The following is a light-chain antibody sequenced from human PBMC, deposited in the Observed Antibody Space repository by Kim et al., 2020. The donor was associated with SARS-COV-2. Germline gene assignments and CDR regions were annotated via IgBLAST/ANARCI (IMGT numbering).Light chain of an antibody. CDR2: DVS. CDR1: SRDVGGYNY. Sequence: PGQSITISCTGTSRDVGGYNYVSWYQQHPGKAPKLMIYDVSNRPSGVSNRFSGSKSGNTASLTISGLQAEDEADYYCSSYTSSSVVFGGGTKLTVL. V-gene: IGLV2-14*03. CDR3: SSYTSSSVV. J-gene: IGLJ2*01.